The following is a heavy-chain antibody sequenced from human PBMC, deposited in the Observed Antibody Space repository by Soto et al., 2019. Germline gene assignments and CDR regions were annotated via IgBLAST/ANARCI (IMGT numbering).Heavy chain of an antibody. CDR1: GFTFGSYA. J-gene: IGHJ4*02. V-gene: IGHV3-23*01. CDR3: AKLLGYTSGWSDY. Sequence: EVQLLESGGGLVQPGGSLRLSCAASGFTFGSYAMSWVRQAPGQGLEWVSGISGSGSTANYADSVKGRFTISRDNSKNALYLQMNSLRAEDTAVYYCAKLLGYTSGWSDYWGQGTLVTVSS. CDR2: ISGSGSTA. D-gene: IGHD6-19*01.